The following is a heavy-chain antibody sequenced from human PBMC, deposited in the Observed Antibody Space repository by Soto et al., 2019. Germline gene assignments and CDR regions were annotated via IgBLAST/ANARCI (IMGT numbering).Heavy chain of an antibody. V-gene: IGHV1-2*04. Sequence: ASVKVCCKASGYSVTGDYMHWVRQAPGQGLEWMGWMNPNSGGTNYAQKFQGWVTMTRDTSISTAYMELSRLRSDDTAVYYCARGRDCSSTSCPPWFDPWGQGTLVTVSS. J-gene: IGHJ5*02. CDR2: MNPNSGGT. CDR3: ARGRDCSSTSCPPWFDP. D-gene: IGHD2-2*01. CDR1: GYSVTGDY.